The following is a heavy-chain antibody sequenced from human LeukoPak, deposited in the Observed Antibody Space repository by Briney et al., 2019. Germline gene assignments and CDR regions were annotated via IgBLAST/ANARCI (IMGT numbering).Heavy chain of an antibody. Sequence: ASVKVSCKASGGTFSSYAISWVRQAPGQGLEWMGRIIPIFGTANYAQKFQGRVTITTDESTSTAYMELSSLRSEGTAVYYCARDLPKSPYDSSGYYLDYWGQGTLVTVSS. CDR1: GGTFSSYA. CDR3: ARDLPKSPYDSSGYYLDY. J-gene: IGHJ4*02. D-gene: IGHD3-22*01. V-gene: IGHV1-69*05. CDR2: IIPIFGTA.